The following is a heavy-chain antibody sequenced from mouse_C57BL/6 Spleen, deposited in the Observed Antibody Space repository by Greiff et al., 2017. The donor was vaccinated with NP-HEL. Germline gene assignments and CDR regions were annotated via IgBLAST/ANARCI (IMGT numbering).Heavy chain of an antibody. CDR2: IDPANGNT. CDR1: GFNIKNTY. V-gene: IGHV14-3*01. CDR3: AREGLVITTVVGTGYFDV. Sequence: EVQLQESVAELVRPGASVKLSCTASGFNIKNTYMHWVKQRPEQGLEWIGRIDPANGNTKYAPKFQGKATITADTSSNTAYLQLSSLTSEDTAIYYCAREGLVITTVVGTGYFDVWGTGTTVTVSS. D-gene: IGHD1-1*01. J-gene: IGHJ1*03.